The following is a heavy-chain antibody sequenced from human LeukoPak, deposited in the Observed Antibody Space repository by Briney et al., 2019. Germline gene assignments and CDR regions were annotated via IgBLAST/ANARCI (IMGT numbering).Heavy chain of an antibody. D-gene: IGHD3-22*01. V-gene: IGHV3-74*01. CDR1: GFTFSNYW. CDR2: INSDGSGT. Sequence: GGSLRLSCAASGFTFSNYWMHWVRQAPGKGLVWVSRINSDGSGTNYADSVNGRFTISRDNAKNMLYLQMNSLRAEDTAVYYCARGDYYDSSGLPHYWGQGTLVTVSS. J-gene: IGHJ4*02. CDR3: ARGDYYDSSGLPHY.